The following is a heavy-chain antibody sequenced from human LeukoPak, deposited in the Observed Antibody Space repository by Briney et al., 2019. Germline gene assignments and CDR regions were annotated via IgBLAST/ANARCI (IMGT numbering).Heavy chain of an antibody. J-gene: IGHJ5*02. V-gene: IGHV3-53*01. CDR1: GLTGSHNY. CDR2: VHTSGDT. CDR3: IVFGDSNH. D-gene: IGHD4-17*01. Sequence: GGSLRLSCAASGLTGSHNYVSWVRQAPGKGLEWVSAVHTSGDTCYADSVKGRFTISRDTSKNTLYLQINSLRVEDTAVYYCIVFGDSNHWGQGTLVTVSS.